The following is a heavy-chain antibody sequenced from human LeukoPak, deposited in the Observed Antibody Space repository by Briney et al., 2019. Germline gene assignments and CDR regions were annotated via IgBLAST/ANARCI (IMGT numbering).Heavy chain of an antibody. CDR1: GYTFTSYY. D-gene: IGHD5-18*01. Sequence: ASVKVSCKASGYTFTSYYMHWVRQAPGQGLEWMGIINPSGGSTSYAQKFQGRVTMTRDMSTSTVYMELSSLRSEDTAVYYCARVARHMVTPNYYDYWGQGTLVTVSS. CDR2: INPSGGST. CDR3: ARVARHMVTPNYYDY. J-gene: IGHJ4*02. V-gene: IGHV1-46*01.